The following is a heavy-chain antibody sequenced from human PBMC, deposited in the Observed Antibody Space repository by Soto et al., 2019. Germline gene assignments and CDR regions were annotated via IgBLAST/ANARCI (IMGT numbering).Heavy chain of an antibody. J-gene: IGHJ4*02. Sequence: QVQLQASGPGLVKPSGTLSLTCAVSGGSISSSNWWSWVRQPPGKGLEWIGEIYHSGRTNYNPSLKRGVTISVDKSKNQFSLKLSSVTAADTAMYYCAREGVGATGDYWGQGTLVTVSS. CDR1: GGSISSSNW. V-gene: IGHV4-4*02. CDR3: AREGVGATGDY. D-gene: IGHD1-26*01. CDR2: IYHSGRT.